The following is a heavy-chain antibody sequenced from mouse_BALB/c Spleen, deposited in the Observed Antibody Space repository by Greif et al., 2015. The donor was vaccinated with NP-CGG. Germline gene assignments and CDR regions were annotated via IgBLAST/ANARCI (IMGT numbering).Heavy chain of an antibody. V-gene: IGHV14-3*02. J-gene: IGHJ1*01. CDR1: GFNIKDTY. Sequence: VQLKESGAELVKPGASVKLSCTASGFNIKDTYMHWVKQRPEQGLEWIGRIDPANGNTKYDPKFQGKATITADTSSNTAYLQLSSLTSKDTAVYYCARSGYYGSSYWYFDVWGAGTTVTVSS. CDR3: ARSGYYGSSYWYFDV. CDR2: IDPANGNT. D-gene: IGHD1-1*01.